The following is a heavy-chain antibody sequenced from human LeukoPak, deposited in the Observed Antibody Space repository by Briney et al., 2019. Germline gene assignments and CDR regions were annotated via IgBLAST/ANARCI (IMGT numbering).Heavy chain of an antibody. D-gene: IGHD6-19*01. CDR1: GGTFSSYA. J-gene: IGHJ6*02. CDR2: IIPIFGTA. V-gene: IGHV1-69*13. CDR3: ARGPKQQWLVYGMDV. Sequence: SVKVSCKASGGTFSSYAISWVRQAPGQGLEWMGGIIPIFGTANYAQKFQGRVTITADESTSTAYMELSSLRSEDTAVYYCARGPKQQWLVYGMDVWGQGTTVTVSS.